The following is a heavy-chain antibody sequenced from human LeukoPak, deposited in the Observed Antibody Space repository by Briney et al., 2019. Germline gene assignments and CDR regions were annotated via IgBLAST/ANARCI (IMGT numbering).Heavy chain of an antibody. D-gene: IGHD3-22*01. CDR2: INPNSGGT. CDR1: GYTFTGYY. J-gene: IGHJ4*02. CDR3: ASLGDYYDSSDLNYFDY. Sequence: ASVKVSCKASGYTFTGYYMHWVRQAPGQGLEWMGWINPNSGGTNYAQKFQGRVTMTRDTSISTAYMELSRLRSDDTAVYYCASLGDYYDSSDLNYFDYWGQGTLVTVSS. V-gene: IGHV1-2*02.